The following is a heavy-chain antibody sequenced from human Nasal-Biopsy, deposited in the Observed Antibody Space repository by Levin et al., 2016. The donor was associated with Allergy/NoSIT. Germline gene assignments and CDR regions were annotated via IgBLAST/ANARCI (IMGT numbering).Heavy chain of an antibody. Sequence: SETLSLTCDVSGYSISSGYYWGWIRQPPGKGLEWIGSIYYTGSTYDNPSLRSRVTLSVDTSKNQFSLHLRSVTAADTAVYYCARDLATGKTGGVSDYWGQGTLVTGLL. CDR1: GYSISSGYY. D-gene: IGHD1-1*01. CDR2: IYYTGST. J-gene: IGHJ4*02. V-gene: IGHV4-38-2*02. CDR3: ARDLATGKTGGVSDY.